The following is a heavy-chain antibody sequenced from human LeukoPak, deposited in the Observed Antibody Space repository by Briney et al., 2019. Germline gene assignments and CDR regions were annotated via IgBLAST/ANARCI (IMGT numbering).Heavy chain of an antibody. CDR3: ARRTYYYDSSGYHYYYYMDV. D-gene: IGHD3-22*01. V-gene: IGHV4-59*01. J-gene: IGHJ6*03. CDR2: IYYGGNT. Sequence: SETLSLTCTVSGGSISSYHWSWIRQPPGKGLEWIADIYYGGNTNYNPSLKRRVTISVDTSKNQFSLKLRSVTAADTAVYYCARRTYYYDSSGYHYYYYMDVWGKGTTVTVSS. CDR1: GGSISSYH.